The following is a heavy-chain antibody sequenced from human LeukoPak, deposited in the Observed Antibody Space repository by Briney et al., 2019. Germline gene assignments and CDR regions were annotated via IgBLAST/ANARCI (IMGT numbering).Heavy chain of an antibody. D-gene: IGHD5-12*01. CDR3: VRLVGGDIDY. CDR2: INHSGST. CDR1: GGSFSGYY. Sequence: PSETLSLTCAVYGGSFSGYYWSWIRQPPGKGLEWIGEINHSGSTNYNPSLKSRVTISVDTSKNRFSLQLNSVTPEDTAVYFCVRLVGGDIDYWGQGTLVTVSS. V-gene: IGHV4-34*01. J-gene: IGHJ4*02.